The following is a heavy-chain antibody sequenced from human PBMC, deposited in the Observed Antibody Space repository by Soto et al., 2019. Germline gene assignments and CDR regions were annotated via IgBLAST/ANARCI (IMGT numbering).Heavy chain of an antibody. CDR1: GGSVSNRTYY. CDR2: VYYSGTT. CDR3: ARTTAVPNTLRSRYFFDY. D-gene: IGHD4-17*01. V-gene: IGHV4-61*01. J-gene: IGHJ4*02. Sequence: PSETLSLTCSVSGGSVSNRTYYWSWIRQPPGKRLEWIGYVYYSGTTNYNPSLKSRVTISVDLSKNQFSLRLSSVTTADTALYYCARTTAVPNTLRSRYFFDYWGQGTLVTVSS.